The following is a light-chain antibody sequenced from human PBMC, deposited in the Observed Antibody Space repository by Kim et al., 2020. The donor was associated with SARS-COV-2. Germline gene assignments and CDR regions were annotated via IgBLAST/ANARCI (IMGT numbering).Light chain of an antibody. CDR1: SGHSSYG. V-gene: IGLV4-69*02. CDR3: QTWGAGIRV. J-gene: IGLJ2*01. CDR2: LNTDGSH. Sequence: ASVKLTCTLSSGHSSYGIAWHQQQPEKGPRYLMKLNTDGSHSKGDGIPDRFSGSLSGAERYLTISSLQSEDEADYYCQTWGAGIRVFDGGTQLTVL.